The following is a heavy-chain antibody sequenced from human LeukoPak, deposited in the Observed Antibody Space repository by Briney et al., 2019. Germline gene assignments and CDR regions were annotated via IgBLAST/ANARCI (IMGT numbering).Heavy chain of an antibody. Sequence: GGSLRLSCAASGLTFSSYGMQWVRQAPGKGLGWVAVISYDGSNKKYADSVKGRFTISRDNSKNTLYLQMNSLRAEDTAVYYCAKEEEDYVSGGMDVWGQGTTVTVSS. V-gene: IGHV3-30*18. CDR3: AKEEEDYVSGGMDV. J-gene: IGHJ6*02. CDR1: GLTFSSYG. CDR2: ISYDGSNK. D-gene: IGHD3-16*01.